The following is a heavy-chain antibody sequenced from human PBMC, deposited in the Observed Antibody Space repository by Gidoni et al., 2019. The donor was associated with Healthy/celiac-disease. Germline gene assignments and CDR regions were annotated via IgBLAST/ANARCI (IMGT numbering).Heavy chain of an antibody. CDR1: RYTFTSYW. V-gene: IGHV5-51*01. CDR2: IYPGDSDT. J-gene: IGHJ6*02. CDR3: ARYYSSHYYYYGMDV. D-gene: IGHD4-4*01. Sequence: EVQLVHSGAEVKKRRGSLKISCKGSRYTFTSYWIGLVRQMIGKGLQWMGFIYPGDSDTRYSPSFQGQVTISADKSISTAYLQWSSLKASDTAMYYCARYYSSHYYYYGMDVWGQGTTVTVSS.